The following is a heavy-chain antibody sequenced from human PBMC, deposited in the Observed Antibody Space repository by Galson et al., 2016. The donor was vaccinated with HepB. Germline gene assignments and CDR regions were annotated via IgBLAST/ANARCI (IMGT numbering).Heavy chain of an antibody. CDR3: TINHDYAFHT. CDR2: LKPDGSVD. Sequence: SLRLSCAASGLIFSTYWKSWVRQVPGKGLEWVANLKPDGSVDYYVDSGRGRFSISRDNAKNSLYLQMNSLRAEDTTVYYCTINHDYAFHTWGQGTVVTVS. J-gene: IGHJ3*02. D-gene: IGHD1-14*01. V-gene: IGHV3-7*01. CDR1: GLIFSTYW.